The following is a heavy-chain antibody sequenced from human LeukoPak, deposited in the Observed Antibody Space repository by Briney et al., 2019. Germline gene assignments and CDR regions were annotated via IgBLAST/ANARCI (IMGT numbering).Heavy chain of an antibody. Sequence: SETLFLTCAVYGGSFSGYYWSWIRQPPGKGLEWIGEINHSGSTNYNPSLKSRVTISVDTSKNQFSLKLSSVTAADTAVYYCARPYSSSWYGVNAFDIWGQGTMVTVSS. J-gene: IGHJ3*02. D-gene: IGHD6-13*01. V-gene: IGHV4-34*01. CDR3: ARPYSSSWYGVNAFDI. CDR2: INHSGST. CDR1: GGSFSGYY.